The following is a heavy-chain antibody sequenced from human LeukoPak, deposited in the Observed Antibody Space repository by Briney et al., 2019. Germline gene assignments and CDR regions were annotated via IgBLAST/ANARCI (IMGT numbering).Heavy chain of an antibody. Sequence: KPSETLSLTSAISGGSINNYYWSWIPQPPGKGLEWIGYIYYSGTTNYSPSLNSRVNISLDTAKNQFSLRLSSVTAADTAVYYCARQTAKNVDTARFDSWGQGTLVTVSS. CDR3: ARQTAKNVDTARFDS. D-gene: IGHD5-18*01. V-gene: IGHV4-59*08. J-gene: IGHJ4*02. CDR1: GGSINNYY. CDR2: IYYSGTT.